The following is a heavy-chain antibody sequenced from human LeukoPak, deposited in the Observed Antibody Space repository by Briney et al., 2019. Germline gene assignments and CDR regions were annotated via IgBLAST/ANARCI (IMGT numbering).Heavy chain of an antibody. D-gene: IGHD3-10*01. CDR2: IFYSGST. CDR3: ARQEGVSYFSSGSYFDS. J-gene: IGHJ4*02. V-gene: IGHV4-39*01. CDR1: CGSIRSNSYY. Sequence: SEPLSLPCTISCGSIRSNSYYWVCIRHPPGKARECIGSIFYSGSTYYSSSLKSRVTISVDSSKNQFSLKLSSVTAADTAVYHCARQEGVSYFSSGSYFDSWGQGALVTVSS.